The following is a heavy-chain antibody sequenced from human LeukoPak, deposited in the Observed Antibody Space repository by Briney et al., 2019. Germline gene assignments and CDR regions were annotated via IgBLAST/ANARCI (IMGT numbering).Heavy chain of an antibody. CDR3: ARDTYGSGSYYNAPLDY. CDR1: GGSISSSS. CDR2: ISSGGSSI. V-gene: IGHV3-11*04. J-gene: IGHJ4*02. Sequence: LSLTCTVSGGSISSSSYYWGRIRQPPGKGLEWVSYISSGGSSIYYADSVKGRFTISRDNAKNSLYLQMNSLRAEDTAVYYCARDTYGSGSYYNAPLDYWGQGTLVTVSS. D-gene: IGHD3-10*01.